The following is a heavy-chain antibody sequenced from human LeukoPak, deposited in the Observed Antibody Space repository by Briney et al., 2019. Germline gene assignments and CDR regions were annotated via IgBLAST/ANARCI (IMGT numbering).Heavy chain of an antibody. CDR1: GFTFSSYA. CDR3: ASWPGGWYGEDS. Sequence: GGSLRLSCAASGFTFSSYAMSWVRQTPGKGLEWVSVISGSGDNTIHTDSVKGRFTISRDTSKNTLYLQMNSLRAEDTAVYYCASWPGGWYGEDSWGQGTLVTVSS. D-gene: IGHD6-19*01. J-gene: IGHJ4*02. V-gene: IGHV3-23*01. CDR2: ISGSGDNT.